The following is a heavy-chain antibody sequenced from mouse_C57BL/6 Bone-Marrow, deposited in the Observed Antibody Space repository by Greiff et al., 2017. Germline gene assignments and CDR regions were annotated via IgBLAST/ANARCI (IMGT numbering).Heavy chain of an antibody. CDR3: AREGDYYGSGYVGYYFDY. CDR2: IDPSDSYT. Sequence: QVQLQQPGAELVKPGASVKLSCKASGYTFTSYWMQWVKQRPGQGLEWIGEIDPSDSYTNYNQKFKGEATFTVDTSSSTAYMQLSSLTSENSAVYDCAREGDYYGSGYVGYYFDYWGQGTTLTVSS. CDR1: GYTFTSYW. D-gene: IGHD1-1*01. V-gene: IGHV1-50*01. J-gene: IGHJ2*01.